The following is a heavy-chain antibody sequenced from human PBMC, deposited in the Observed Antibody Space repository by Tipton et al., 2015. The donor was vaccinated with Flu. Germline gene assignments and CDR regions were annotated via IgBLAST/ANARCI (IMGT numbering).Heavy chain of an antibody. CDR3: ARGLGVVVAVAFDI. D-gene: IGHD2-15*01. CDR1: GGSFSGYY. Sequence: LRLSCAVYGGSFSGYYWSWIRQPPGKGLEWIGEINHSGSTNYNPSLKSRVTISVDTSKNQFSLKLSSVTAADTAVYYRARGLGVVVAVAFDIWGQGTMVTVSS. CDR2: INHSGST. J-gene: IGHJ3*02. V-gene: IGHV4-34*01.